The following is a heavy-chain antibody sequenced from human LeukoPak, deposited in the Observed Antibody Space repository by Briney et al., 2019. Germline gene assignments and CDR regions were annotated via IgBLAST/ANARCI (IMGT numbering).Heavy chain of an antibody. D-gene: IGHD4-17*01. CDR3: ARASTTVTNFWFDP. V-gene: IGHV4-59*01. CDR2: IYYSGST. J-gene: IGHJ5*02. Sequence: SETLSLTCTVSGDSISIYYWSWIRQPPGKGLEWIGYIYYSGSTNYNPSLKSRVTISVDTSKNQFSLKLSSVTAADTAVYYCARASTTVTNFWFDPWGQGTLVTVSS. CDR1: GDSISIYY.